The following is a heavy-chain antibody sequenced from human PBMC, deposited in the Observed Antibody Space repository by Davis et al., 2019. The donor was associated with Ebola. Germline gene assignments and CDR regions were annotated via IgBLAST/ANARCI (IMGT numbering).Heavy chain of an antibody. D-gene: IGHD3-3*01. CDR1: GDSVSSHSAA. V-gene: IGHV6-1*01. CDR2: TYYRSKWYN. J-gene: IGHJ4*02. Sequence: SQTLSLTCAISGDSVSSHSAAWNWIRQSPSRGLEWLGRTYYRSKWYNDYAVSVKSRITINPDTSKNQFSLQLSSVTAEDTAVYYCARDHIRFLEWLLYEGGFDYWGQGTLVTVSS. CDR3: ARDHIRFLEWLLYEGGFDY.